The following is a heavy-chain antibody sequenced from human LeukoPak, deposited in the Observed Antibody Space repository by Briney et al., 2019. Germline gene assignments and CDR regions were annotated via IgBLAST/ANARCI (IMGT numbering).Heavy chain of an antibody. CDR3: ARGLANWGYEFDY. V-gene: IGHV4-34*01. CDR2: INHSGST. D-gene: IGHD7-27*01. Sequence: SETLSLTCAVYGGSFSGYYWSWIRQPPGKGLEWIGEINHSGSTNYNPSLKSRVTISVDTSKNQFSLKLSSVTAADTAVYYCARGLANWGYEFDYWGQGTLVTVSS. CDR1: GGSFSGYY. J-gene: IGHJ4*02.